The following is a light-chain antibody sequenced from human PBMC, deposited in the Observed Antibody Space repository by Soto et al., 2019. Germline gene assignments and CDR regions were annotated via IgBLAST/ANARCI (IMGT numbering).Light chain of an antibody. V-gene: IGKV3-20*01. CDR1: QSVSSSY. CDR3: QQYGSSPRT. CDR2: VAS. Sequence: EIVLTQSPGTLSLSPGDTATLSCRASQSVSSSYLAWYQQKPGQAPRLLIYVASIRATGIPDRFSGSGSGTDYTLTINRLEPEDFAVYYCQQYGSSPRTFGQGTRVANK. J-gene: IGKJ1*01.